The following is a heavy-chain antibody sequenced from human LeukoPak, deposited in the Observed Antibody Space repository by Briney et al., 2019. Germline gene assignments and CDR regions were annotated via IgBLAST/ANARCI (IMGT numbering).Heavy chain of an antibody. D-gene: IGHD2-2*01. CDR1: GGTFSSYA. J-gene: IGHJ6*03. Sequence: GASVKVSCKASGGTFSSYAISWVRQAPGQGLEWMGGIIPIFGTANYAQKFQGRVTITADESTSTAYMELSSLRSEDTAVYYCARGAGCSSTSCYADYYYYYMDVWGKGTTVTVSS. CDR2: IIPIFGTA. CDR3: ARGAGCSSTSCYADYYYYYMDV. V-gene: IGHV1-69*13.